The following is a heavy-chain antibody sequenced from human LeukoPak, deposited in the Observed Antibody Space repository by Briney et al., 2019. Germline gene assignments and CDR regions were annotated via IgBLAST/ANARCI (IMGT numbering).Heavy chain of an antibody. CDR3: ASRPGPGYCSSTSCPHYVQH. CDR1: GGSFSGYY. J-gene: IGHJ1*01. V-gene: IGHV4-34*01. Sequence: SETLSLTCAVYGGSFSGYYWSWIRQPPGKGLEWIGEINHSGSTNYNPSLKSRVTISVDASKNQFSLKLSSVTAADTAVYYCASRPGPGYCSSTSCPHYVQHWGQGTLVTVSS. D-gene: IGHD2-2*01. CDR2: INHSGST.